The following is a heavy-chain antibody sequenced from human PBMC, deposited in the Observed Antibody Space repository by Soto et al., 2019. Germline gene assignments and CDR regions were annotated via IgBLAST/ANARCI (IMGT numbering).Heavy chain of an antibody. CDR1: GFSLSTTGVD. CDR3: AHRRGGYNWDDAHFDY. Sequence: QITLKESGPTLVKPTQTLTLTCTFFGFSLSTTGVDVGWVRQPPGKALEWLAVAYWDYDNRYSPSLKNRLTVTKDTSTNQVVLTMTNMDPVDTATYYCAHRRGGYNWDDAHFDYWGQGILVTVSS. V-gene: IGHV2-5*02. CDR2: AYWDYDN. J-gene: IGHJ4*02. D-gene: IGHD1-20*01.